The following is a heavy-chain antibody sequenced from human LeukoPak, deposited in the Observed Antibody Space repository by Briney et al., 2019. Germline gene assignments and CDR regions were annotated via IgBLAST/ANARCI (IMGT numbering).Heavy chain of an antibody. D-gene: IGHD3-10*01. CDR1: GFTFSSYG. Sequence: GGALRLSCAASGFTFSSYGMHWVRQAPGKGLEWVAFIRYDGSNKYYADSVKGRFTISRDNSKNTLYLQMNSLRAEDTAVYYCANYGSGSYYLLLYYWGQGTLVTVSS. CDR3: ANYGSGSYYLLLYY. J-gene: IGHJ4*02. V-gene: IGHV3-30*02. CDR2: IRYDGSNK.